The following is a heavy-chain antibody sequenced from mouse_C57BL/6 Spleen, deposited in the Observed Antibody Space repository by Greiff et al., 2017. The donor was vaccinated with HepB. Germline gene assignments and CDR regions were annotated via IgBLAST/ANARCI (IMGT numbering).Heavy chain of an antibody. V-gene: IGHV5-9-1*02. CDR2: ISSGGDYI. CDR3: TRDSDDYDWFAC. J-gene: IGHJ3*01. CDR1: GFTFSSYA. D-gene: IGHD2-4*01. Sequence: EVKLVESGEGLVKPGGSLKLSCAASGFTFSSYAMSWVRQTPEKRLEWVAYISSGGDYIYYADTVKGRVTISRDNARNTLYLQMSSLKSEDTAMYYCTRDSDDYDWFACWGQGTLVTVSA.